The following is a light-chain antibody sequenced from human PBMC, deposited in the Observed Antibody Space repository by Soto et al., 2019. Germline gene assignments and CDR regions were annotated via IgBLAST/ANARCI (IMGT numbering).Light chain of an antibody. V-gene: IGKV1-5*03. CDR2: KAS. Sequence: DIEMTQSPSTLSASVGDRVTITCRASQSVSYWLAWYQQKPGKAPRLLFYKASTLESGVPSRFGGSGSGTEFTLTISSLQPDDFATYYCQQYNSYWTFGQGTKVEIK. J-gene: IGKJ1*01. CDR3: QQYNSYWT. CDR1: QSVSYW.